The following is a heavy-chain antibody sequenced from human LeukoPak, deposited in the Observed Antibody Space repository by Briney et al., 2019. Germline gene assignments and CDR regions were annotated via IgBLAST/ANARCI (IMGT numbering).Heavy chain of an antibody. V-gene: IGHV4-59*01. CDR1: GGSISSYY. J-gene: IGHJ4*02. D-gene: IGHD3-3*01. Sequence: SETLSLTCTVSGGSISSYYWSWIRQPPGKGLEWIGYIYYSGSTNYNPSLKSRLTISVDTSKNQFSLKLSSVTAADTAVHYCARGSDYDFWSGYYTWGQGTLVTVSS. CDR3: ARGSDYDFWSGYYT. CDR2: IYYSGST.